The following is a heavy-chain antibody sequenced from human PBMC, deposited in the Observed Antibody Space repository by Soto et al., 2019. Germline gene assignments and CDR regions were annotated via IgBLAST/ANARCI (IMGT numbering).Heavy chain of an antibody. CDR3: AGQRALSYDFWSGYYFSYYYGMDV. Sequence: GGSLRLSCAASGFTFSSYGMHWVRQAPGKGLEWVAVISYDGSNKYYADSVKGRFTISRDNSKNTLYLQMNSLRAEDTAVYYCAGQRALSYDFWSGYYFSYYYGMDVWGQGTTVTVSS. V-gene: IGHV3-30*03. CDR2: ISYDGSNK. J-gene: IGHJ6*02. CDR1: GFTFSSYG. D-gene: IGHD3-3*01.